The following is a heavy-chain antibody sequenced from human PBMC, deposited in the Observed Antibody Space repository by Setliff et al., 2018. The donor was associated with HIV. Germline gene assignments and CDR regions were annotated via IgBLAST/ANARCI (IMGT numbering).Heavy chain of an antibody. CDR2: IAPNLRMP. CDR1: GGTFNTYP. J-gene: IGHJ6*02. Sequence: SVKVSCKTSGGTFNTYPIAWVRQAPGQGLEWMGGIAPNLRMPNYIQKFKGRLTITADESTSTVYMELTNLSSEDTAMYYCAREGLLVTSVGGAYWYHGMGVWGQGTTVTV. CDR3: AREGLLVTSVGGAYWYHGMGV. V-gene: IGHV1-69*10. D-gene: IGHD2-15*01.